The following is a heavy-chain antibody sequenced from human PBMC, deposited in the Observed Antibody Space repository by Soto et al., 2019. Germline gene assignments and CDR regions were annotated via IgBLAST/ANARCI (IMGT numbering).Heavy chain of an antibody. Sequence: SVKVSCKASGFTLTSSAVQWVRQARGQRLEWIGWIVVGSGNTIYAQNFQDRVTITRDMSTSTANMELSSLRSEDTAVYYCAATSGRPRKGYYSGMHVWGQGTPVTVYS. CDR1: GFTLTSSA. D-gene: IGHD2-15*01. J-gene: IGHJ6*02. CDR3: AATSGRPRKGYYSGMHV. V-gene: IGHV1-58*01. CDR2: IVVGSGNT.